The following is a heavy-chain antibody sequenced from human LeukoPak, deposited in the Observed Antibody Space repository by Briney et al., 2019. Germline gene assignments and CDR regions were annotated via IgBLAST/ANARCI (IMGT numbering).Heavy chain of an antibody. J-gene: IGHJ4*02. D-gene: IGHD1-26*01. V-gene: IGHV1-18*01. CDR1: GYTFTSYG. CDR2: ISAYNGNT. CDR3: ARPSRYSGSYLFDY. Sequence: GASVKVSCKASGYTFTSYGISWVRQAPGQGLEWMGWISAYNGNTNYAQKLQGRVTMTTDTSTTTAYIELRSLRSDDTAVYYCARPSRYSGSYLFDYWGQGTLVTVSS.